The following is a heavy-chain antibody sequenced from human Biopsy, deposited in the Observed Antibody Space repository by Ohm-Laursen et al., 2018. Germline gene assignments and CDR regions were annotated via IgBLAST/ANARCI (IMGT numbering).Heavy chain of an antibody. J-gene: IGHJ3*01. Sequence: SDTLSLTCNVSGGSISSNYWSWIRQPPGKGLEWIGYINDNGKTNYNPSLKSRVTISVDTSMNQFSLKLKSVTAADMALYFCARHFYDNFGPTPFDAFDLWGQGTLVTVSA. V-gene: IGHV4-59*07. CDR2: INDNGKT. CDR3: ARHFYDNFGPTPFDAFDL. D-gene: IGHD3-22*01. CDR1: GGSISSNY.